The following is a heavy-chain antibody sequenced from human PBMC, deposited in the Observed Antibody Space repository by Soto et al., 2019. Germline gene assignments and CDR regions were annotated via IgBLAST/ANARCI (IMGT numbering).Heavy chain of an antibody. Sequence: QLQLRESGPGLVQPAQTLSLTCTVAGGSITGGFSYWTWVRQHPGKGLEWVGHIYYSGTAYYNPSLKSRVALSVDPSQNRFSLKLSSVTAADTAIYFRARSLPGGTVFYMDIWGEGTTVTVSS. V-gene: IGHV4-31*03. CDR2: IYYSGTA. CDR3: ARSLPGGTVFYMDI. J-gene: IGHJ6*03. CDR1: GGSITGGFSY. D-gene: IGHD1-26*01.